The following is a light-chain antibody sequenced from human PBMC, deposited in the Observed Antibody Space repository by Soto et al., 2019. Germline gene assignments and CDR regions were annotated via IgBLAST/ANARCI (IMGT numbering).Light chain of an antibody. Sequence: IQMTQSPSTVSVSVGDRVAITCRASQSIGSWLAWYQQKPGKAPRFLIYTASTLLGGVPSRFSGSGSGTEFTLTISSLQPDDFATYYCQQYRDYSWTFGQGTKVEIK. CDR3: QQYRDYSWT. CDR2: TAS. V-gene: IGKV1-5*03. CDR1: QSIGSW. J-gene: IGKJ1*01.